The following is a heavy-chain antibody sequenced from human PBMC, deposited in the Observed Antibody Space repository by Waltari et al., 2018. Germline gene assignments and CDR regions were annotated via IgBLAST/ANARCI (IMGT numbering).Heavy chain of an antibody. CDR1: GGSISSSSYY. D-gene: IGHD3-16*01. CDR2: IHYSGRT. CDR3: ARLVGSLVIDY. J-gene: IGHJ4*02. V-gene: IGHV4-39*07. Sequence: QLQLQESGPGLVKPSETLSLICNVSGGSISSSSYYWGWIRQPPGKGLEWIGSIHYSGRTYYHPSLKSRVTISVDTSKNQFSLKLSSVTAADTAVYYCARLVGSLVIDYWGQGTLVTVSS.